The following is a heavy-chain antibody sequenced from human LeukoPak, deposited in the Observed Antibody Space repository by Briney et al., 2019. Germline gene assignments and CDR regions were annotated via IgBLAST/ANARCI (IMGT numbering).Heavy chain of an antibody. J-gene: IGHJ6*02. D-gene: IGHD3-10*01. CDR2: INPNSGGT. V-gene: IGHV1-2*02. CDR3: ARWHYYGSGSYYNEYYYYYGMDV. CDR1: GYTFTGYY. Sequence: ASVKVSCKASGYTFTGYYMHWVRQAPGQGLEWMGWINPNSGGTNYAQKFQGRVTMTRDTSISTAYMELGRLRSDDTAVYYCARWHYYGSGSYYNEYYYYYGMDVWGQGTTVTVSS.